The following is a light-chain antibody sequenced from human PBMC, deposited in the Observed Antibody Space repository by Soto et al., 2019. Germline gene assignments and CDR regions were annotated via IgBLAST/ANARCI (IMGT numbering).Light chain of an antibody. CDR1: QSISGT. CDR3: QQYDNWPWT. J-gene: IGKJ1*01. V-gene: IGKV3-15*01. CDR2: GTS. Sequence: EIVMTQSPATLSVSPGGRATLSCRASQSISGTLAWYQQKPGQAPRLLIYGTSTRDAGFPARFSGSGSGTDFTLTISSLQSEDFAVYYCQQYDNWPWTFGQGTKVEIK.